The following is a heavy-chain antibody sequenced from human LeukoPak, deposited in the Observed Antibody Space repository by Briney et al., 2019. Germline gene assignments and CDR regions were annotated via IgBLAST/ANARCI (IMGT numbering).Heavy chain of an antibody. J-gene: IGHJ4*02. V-gene: IGHV4-59*01. CDR1: GGSITSYY. CDR2: VSDGGRT. D-gene: IGHD5-24*01. CDR3: ARDRSLGPWLSY. Sequence: PSETLSLTCSVSGGSITSYYWSWIRQPPGKGLEWIGHVSDGGRTNYSPSLRSRVSISVDTSKNQFSLKLNSVTAADTAVYYCARDRSLGPWLSYWGQGTLVTVSS.